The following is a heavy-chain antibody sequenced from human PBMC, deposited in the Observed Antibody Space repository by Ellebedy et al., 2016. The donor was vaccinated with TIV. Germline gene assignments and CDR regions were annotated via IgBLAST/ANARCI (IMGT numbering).Heavy chain of an antibody. CDR2: INPNSGGT. CDR1: GYTFTGYY. J-gene: IGHJ4*02. CDR3: ATARDYDILTGLDY. V-gene: IGHV1-2*04. D-gene: IGHD3-9*01. Sequence: AASVKVSCKASGYTFTGYYMHWVRQAPGQGLEWMGWINPNSGGTNYAQKFQGWVTMTRDTSISTAYMELSRLRSEDTAVYYCATARDYDILTGLDYWGQGTLVTVSS.